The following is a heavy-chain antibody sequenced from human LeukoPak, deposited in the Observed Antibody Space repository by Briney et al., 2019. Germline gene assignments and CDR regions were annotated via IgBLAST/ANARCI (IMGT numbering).Heavy chain of an antibody. CDR2: INHSGST. D-gene: IGHD3-3*01. J-gene: IGHJ6*03. CDR1: GGSFSGYY. V-gene: IGHV4-34*01. CDR3: ARAAGSGPITIFGVVTANYYMDV. Sequence: SETLSLTCAVYGGSFSGYYWSWIRQPPGKGLEWIGEINHSGSTNYNPSLKSRVTISADTSKNQFSLKLSSVTAADTAVYYCARAAGSGPITIFGVVTANYYMDVWGKGTTVTVPS.